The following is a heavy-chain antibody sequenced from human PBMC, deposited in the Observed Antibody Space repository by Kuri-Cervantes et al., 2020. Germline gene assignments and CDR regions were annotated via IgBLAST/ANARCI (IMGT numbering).Heavy chain of an antibody. CDR2: ISAYNGNT. V-gene: IGHV1-18*01. J-gene: IGHJ5*02. CDR3: ARGRFEYIGFDP. Sequence: GESLKISCKASGYTFTSYGISWVRQAPGQGLEWMGWISAYNGNTNYAQKLQGRVTMTTDTSTSTAYMELSSLRSEDTAVYYCARGRFEYIGFDPWGQGTLVTVSS. D-gene: IGHD6-6*01. CDR1: GYTFTSYG.